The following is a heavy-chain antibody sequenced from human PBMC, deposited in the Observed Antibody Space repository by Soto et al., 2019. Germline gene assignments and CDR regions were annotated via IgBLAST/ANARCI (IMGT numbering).Heavy chain of an antibody. CDR1: GFSLSTSGVG. CDR2: IYWDDDK. V-gene: IGHV2-5*02. J-gene: IGHJ4*02. Sequence: QITLKESGPTLVKPTQTLTLTCTFSGFSLSTSGVGVGWIRQPPGKALEWLALIYWDDDKRYSPSLKRRLTITKDTSKNQVVLTMTNMDPVDTATYYCAHSRITGTEHGYWGQGTLVTVSS. CDR3: AHSRITGTEHGY. D-gene: IGHD1-20*01.